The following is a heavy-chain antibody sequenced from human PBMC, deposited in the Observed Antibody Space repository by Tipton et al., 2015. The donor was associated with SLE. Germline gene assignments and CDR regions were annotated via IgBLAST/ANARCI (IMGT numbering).Heavy chain of an antibody. V-gene: IGHV5-51*03. D-gene: IGHD1-26*01. CDR2: IYPGDSDT. Sequence: VQLVQPGAEVKKPGESLKISCKGSGYSFSTYCIGWERQMPGKGLEWMGIIYPGDSDTRYSPSFQGQVTISADKSISTAYMELSRLRSDDTAMYYCVVKRVGGSNAFDMWGQGTVLTVSS. CDR3: VVKRVGGSNAFDM. CDR1: GYSFSTYC. J-gene: IGHJ3*02.